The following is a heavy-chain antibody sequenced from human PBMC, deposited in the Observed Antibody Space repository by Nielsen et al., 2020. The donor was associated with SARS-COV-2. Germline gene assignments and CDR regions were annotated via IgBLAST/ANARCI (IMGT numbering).Heavy chain of an antibody. D-gene: IGHD3-16*01. J-gene: IGHJ4*02. CDR1: GFTFDDYA. CDR2: ISWNSGSI. Sequence: GGSLRLSCAASGFTFDDYAMRWVRQAPGKGLEWVSGISWNSGSIGYADSVKGRFTISRDNAKNSLYLQMNSLRAEDTALYYCVPGGFVDYWGQGTLVTVSS. CDR3: VPGGFVDY. V-gene: IGHV3-9*01.